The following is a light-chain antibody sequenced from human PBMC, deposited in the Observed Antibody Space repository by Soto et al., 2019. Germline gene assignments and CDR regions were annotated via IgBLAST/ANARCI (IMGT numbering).Light chain of an antibody. V-gene: IGKV3-11*01. CDR2: DAS. CDR3: QQRSNWPLT. CDR1: QNIRSH. J-gene: IGKJ4*01. Sequence: EIVLTQSPATLYLSPGERATLSCRASQNIRSHLAWYQQKPGQAPRLLIYDASDRATGIPARFSGSGSGTDFTLTISSLEPDDFAVYYCQQRSNWPLTFGGGTKGEIK.